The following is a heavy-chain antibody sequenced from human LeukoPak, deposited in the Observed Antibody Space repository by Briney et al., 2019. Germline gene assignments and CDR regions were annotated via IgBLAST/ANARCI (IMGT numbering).Heavy chain of an antibody. V-gene: IGHV4-59*01. CDR2: IYYSGST. CDR3: ARRSSQGSCFDY. J-gene: IGHJ4*02. CDR1: GGSISSYY. Sequence: PSETLSLTCTVSGGSISSYYWSWIRQPPGKGLEWIGYIYYSGSTNYNPSLKSRVTISVDTSKNQFSLKLSSVTAADTAVYYCARRSSQGSCFDYWGQGTLVTVSS.